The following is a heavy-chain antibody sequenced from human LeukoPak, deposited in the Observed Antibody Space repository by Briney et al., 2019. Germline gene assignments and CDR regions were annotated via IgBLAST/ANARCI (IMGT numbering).Heavy chain of an antibody. CDR1: GYTFTSYG. D-gene: IGHD3-9*01. CDR2: ISAYNGNT. CDR3: ARSRSYDILTGYDY. Sequence: ASVKVSCKASGYTFTSYGISWVRQAPGQGLEWMGWISAYNGNTNYAQKLQGRVTMTTDTSTSTAYMELRSLRSDDTAVYYCARSRSYDILTGYDYWGQGTLVTVSS. J-gene: IGHJ4*02. V-gene: IGHV1-18*01.